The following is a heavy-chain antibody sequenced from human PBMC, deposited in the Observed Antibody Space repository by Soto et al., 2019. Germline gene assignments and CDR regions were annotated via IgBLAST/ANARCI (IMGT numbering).Heavy chain of an antibody. Sequence: VASVKVSCKASGYTFTSYYMHWVRQAPGQGLEWMGIINPSGGSTSYAQKFQGRVTMTRDTSTSTVYMELSSLRSEDTAVYYCARGYYYDSSGYYSGYGMDVWGQGTTVTVSS. CDR2: INPSGGST. CDR1: GYTFTSYY. J-gene: IGHJ6*02. D-gene: IGHD3-22*01. V-gene: IGHV1-46*01. CDR3: ARGYYYDSSGYYSGYGMDV.